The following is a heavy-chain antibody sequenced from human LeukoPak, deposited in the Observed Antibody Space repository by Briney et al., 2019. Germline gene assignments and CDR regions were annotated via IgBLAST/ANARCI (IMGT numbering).Heavy chain of an antibody. J-gene: IGHJ4*02. CDR1: GFTFSTYV. Sequence: PGGSLRLSCVTSGFTFSTYVMSWVRKLPGKGLEWLSSIGTSGATTTYADSVKGRFTISRDNSENTLYLQMNSLRVEDTAEYYCARIERCDYWGRGTLVTVSS. CDR3: ARIERCDY. CDR2: IGTSGATT. V-gene: IGHV3-23*01.